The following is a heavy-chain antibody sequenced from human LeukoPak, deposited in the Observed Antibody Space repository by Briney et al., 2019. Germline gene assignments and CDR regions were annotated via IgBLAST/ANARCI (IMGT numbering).Heavy chain of an antibody. Sequence: GGSLRLSCAASGFSFSSYAMSWVRQAPGKGLEWVSAISGSGGSTYYADSVKGRFTISRDNAENSLYLQMNSLRAEDTAVYYCARGYGDPIDYWGQGTLVTVSS. V-gene: IGHV3-23*01. CDR2: ISGSGGST. CDR3: ARGYGDPIDY. J-gene: IGHJ4*01. CDR1: GFSFSSYA. D-gene: IGHD4-17*01.